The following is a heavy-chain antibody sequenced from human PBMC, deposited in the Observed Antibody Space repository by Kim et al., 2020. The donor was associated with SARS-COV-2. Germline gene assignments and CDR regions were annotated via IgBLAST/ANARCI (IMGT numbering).Heavy chain of an antibody. V-gene: IGHV6-1*01. CDR3: ARQMSGRFDF. D-gene: IGHD7-27*01. CDR2: TYFRSKWST. CDR1: GDSVSSYTAA. J-gene: IGHJ4*02. Sequence: SQTLSLTCAVSGDSVSSYTAAWNWIRQSPSRGLEWLGRTYFRSKWSTNYAVSVQSRININADTSTNQFSLQLNSVTPEDTDLYYCARQMSGRFDFWGQGTLVTVSS.